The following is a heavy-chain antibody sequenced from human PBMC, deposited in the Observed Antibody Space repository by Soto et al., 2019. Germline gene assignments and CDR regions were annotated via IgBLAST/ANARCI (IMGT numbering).Heavy chain of an antibody. CDR2: IIPILGIA. J-gene: IGHJ3*02. Sequence: GASVKVSCKASGGTFSSYTISWVRQAPGRGLEWMGRIIPILGIANYAQKFQGRVTITADKSTSTAYMELSSLRSEDTAVYYCARVRKIGYSSGPDAFDIWGQGTMVT. CDR3: ARVRKIGYSSGPDAFDI. V-gene: IGHV1-69*02. D-gene: IGHD6-19*01. CDR1: GGTFSSYT.